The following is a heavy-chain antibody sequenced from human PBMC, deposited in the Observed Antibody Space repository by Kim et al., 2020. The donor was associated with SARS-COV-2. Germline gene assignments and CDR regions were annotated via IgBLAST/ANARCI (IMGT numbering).Heavy chain of an antibody. J-gene: IGHJ2*01. D-gene: IGHD6-19*01. CDR2: ISSSSSYI. CDR3: ASYSIRGGWYGGTHGWYFDL. Sequence: GGSLRLSCAASGFTFSSYSMNWVRQAPGKGLEWVSSISSSSSYIYYADSVKGRFTISRDNAKNSLYLQMNSLRAEDTAVYYCASYSIRGGWYGGTHGWYFDLWGRGTLVTVSS. CDR1: GFTFSSYS. V-gene: IGHV3-21*01.